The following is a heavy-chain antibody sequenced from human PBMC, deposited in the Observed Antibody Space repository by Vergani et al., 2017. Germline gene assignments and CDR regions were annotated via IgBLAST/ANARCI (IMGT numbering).Heavy chain of an antibody. J-gene: IGHJ5*02. D-gene: IGHD6-6*01. CDR1: GGSISSYY. Sequence: QVQLQESGPGLVKPSETLSLTCTVSGGSISSYYWSWIRQPPGKGLEWIGYIYYSGSTNYNPSLKSRVTISVDTSENQFSLKLSSVTAADTAVYYCARDRRQLAPVGYWFDPWGQGTLVTVSS. CDR2: IYYSGST. CDR3: ARDRRQLAPVGYWFDP. V-gene: IGHV4-59*01.